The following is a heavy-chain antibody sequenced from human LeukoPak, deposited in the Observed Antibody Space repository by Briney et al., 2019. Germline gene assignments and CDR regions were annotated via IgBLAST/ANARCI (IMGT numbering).Heavy chain of an antibody. J-gene: IGHJ4*02. CDR2: IYYSGST. CDR3: ARRSSGSFDY. D-gene: IGHD6-19*01. Sequence: ASETLSLTCTVSGGSVSSGSYYWSWIRQPPGKGLEWIGYIYYSGSTNYNPSLKSRVTISVDTSKNQFSLKLSSVTAADTAVYYCARRSSGSFDYWGQGTLVTVSS. CDR1: GGSVSSGSYY. V-gene: IGHV4-61*01.